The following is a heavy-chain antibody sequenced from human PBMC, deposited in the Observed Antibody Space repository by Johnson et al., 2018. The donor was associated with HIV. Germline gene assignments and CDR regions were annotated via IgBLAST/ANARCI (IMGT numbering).Heavy chain of an antibody. CDR3: AKSIDAAADDAFDI. CDR1: AFTFADYA. Sequence: VQLVESGGGLVKPGRSLRLSCAASAFTFADYAMHWVRQAPGKGLEWVSGISWNSGSVAYADSVKGRLTISRDNAKNSLFLHMNSLRAEDTALYYCAKSIDAAADDAFDIWGQGTMVTVSS. J-gene: IGHJ3*02. CDR2: ISWNSGSV. D-gene: IGHD6-13*01. V-gene: IGHV3-9*01.